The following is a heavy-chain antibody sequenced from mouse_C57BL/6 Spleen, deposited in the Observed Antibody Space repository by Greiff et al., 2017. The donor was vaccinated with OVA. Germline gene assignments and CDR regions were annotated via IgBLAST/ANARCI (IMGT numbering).Heavy chain of an antibody. CDR1: GYSITSGYY. V-gene: IGHV3-6*01. Sequence: EVQLQESGPGLVKPSQSLSLTCSVTGYSITSGYYWNWIRQFPGNQLEWMGYISYDGSNNYNPSLKNRISITHDTSKNQFFLKLNSVTTEDTATYYCAREGTMVTTDWFDYWGQGTTLTVSS. D-gene: IGHD2-2*01. CDR3: AREGTMVTTDWFDY. CDR2: ISYDGSN. J-gene: IGHJ2*01.